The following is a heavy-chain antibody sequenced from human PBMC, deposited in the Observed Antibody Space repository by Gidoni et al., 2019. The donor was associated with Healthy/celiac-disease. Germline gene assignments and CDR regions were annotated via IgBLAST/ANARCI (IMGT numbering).Heavy chain of an antibody. D-gene: IGHD2-2*01. J-gene: IGHJ3*02. V-gene: IGHV4-4*02. CDR3: ARVRDCSSTSCDAFDI. CDR2: IYHSGST. Sequence: QVQLQESGPGLVKPSGTLSLTCAVSGGSLSSRNWWSWVRQPPGKGLEWIGAIYHSGSTNYNPSLKSRVTISVDKSKNQFSLKLSSVTAADTAVYYCARVRDCSSTSCDAFDIWGQGTMVTVSS. CDR1: GGSLSSRNW.